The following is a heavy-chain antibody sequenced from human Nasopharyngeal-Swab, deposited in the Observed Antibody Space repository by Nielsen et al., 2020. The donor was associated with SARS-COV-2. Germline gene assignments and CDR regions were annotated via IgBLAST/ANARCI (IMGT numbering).Heavy chain of an antibody. D-gene: IGHD3-22*01. CDR2: INHSGST. V-gene: IGHV4-34*01. J-gene: IGHJ6*02. CDR1: GGSISSYY. CDR3: ARGRSSGYYYGYYYGMDV. Sequence: SETLSLTCTVSGGSISSYYWSWIRQPPGKGLEWIGEINHSGSTNYNPSLKSRVTISVDTSKNQFSLKLSSVTAADTAVYYCARGRSSGYYYGYYYGMDVWGQGTTVTVSS.